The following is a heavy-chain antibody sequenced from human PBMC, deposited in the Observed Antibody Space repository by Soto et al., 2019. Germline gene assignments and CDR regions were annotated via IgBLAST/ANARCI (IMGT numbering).Heavy chain of an antibody. V-gene: IGHV3-15*07. CDR1: GFTFSNAW. CDR3: TTESSTVTTAYYGMDV. J-gene: IGHJ6*02. CDR2: IKSKTDGGTT. Sequence: EVQLVESGGGLVKPGGSLRLSCAASGFTFSNAWMNWVRQAPGKGLEWVGRIKSKTDGGTTDYAAPVKGRFTISRDDSTNTLYLQMNSLKTEDTAVYYCTTESSTVTTAYYGMDVWGQGTTVTVSS. D-gene: IGHD4-17*01.